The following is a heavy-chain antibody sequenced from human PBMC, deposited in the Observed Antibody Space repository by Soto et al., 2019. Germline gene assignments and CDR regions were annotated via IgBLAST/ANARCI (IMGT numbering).Heavy chain of an antibody. D-gene: IGHD3-22*01. CDR2: IDQSGST. V-gene: IGHV4-34*01. J-gene: IGHJ6*02. CDR1: GGSFTDFY. CDR3: ARGRRLLLSSRYYYYGMDV. Sequence: QVELQQWGAGLLKPSETLSLICAVSGGSFTDFYWTWIRQTPGKGLEWIGDIDQSGSTNYIPSLKSRVTISVDKSKKEVSLKLTSLTAADTAVYFCARGRRLLLSSRYYYYGMDVWGQGTTVTVSS.